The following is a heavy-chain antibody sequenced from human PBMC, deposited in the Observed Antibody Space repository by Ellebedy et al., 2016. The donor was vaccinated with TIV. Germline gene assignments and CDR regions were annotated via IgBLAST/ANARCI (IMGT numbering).Heavy chain of an antibody. CDR2: IKQDGSEK. CDR3: AREVLPSSKGGPFDI. Sequence: GESLKISCAASGFTFSSYWMSWVRQAPGKGLEWVANIKQDGSEKYYVDSVKGRFTISRDNAKNTLYLQMNSVRAEDTAVYYCAREVLPSSKGGPFDIWGQGTMVTVSA. J-gene: IGHJ3*02. CDR1: GFTFSSYW. V-gene: IGHV3-7*01. D-gene: IGHD2-2*01.